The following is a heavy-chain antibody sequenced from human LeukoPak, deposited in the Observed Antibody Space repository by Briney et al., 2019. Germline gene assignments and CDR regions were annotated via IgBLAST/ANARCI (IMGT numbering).Heavy chain of an antibody. J-gene: IGHJ4*02. D-gene: IGHD6-13*01. Sequence: SETLSLTCTVSGGSISSSGYYWAWIRQPPGKGLEWIGSVSYDGGISHTSLKSRVTVAVDTSKNQFSLRLSFVTAADTAVYYCVRETSGSSRTEYWGQGTLVTVSS. CDR1: GGSISSSGYY. V-gene: IGHV4-39*07. CDR2: VSYDGGI. CDR3: VRETSGSSRTEY.